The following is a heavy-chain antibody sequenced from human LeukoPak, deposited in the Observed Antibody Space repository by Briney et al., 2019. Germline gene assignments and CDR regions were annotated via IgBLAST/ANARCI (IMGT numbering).Heavy chain of an antibody. CDR1: GGSISSHY. J-gene: IGHJ5*02. Sequence: SETLSLTCTVSGGSISSHYWSWIRQPPGKGLEWIGYIYYSGSTNYNPSLKSRVTISVDTSKNQFSLKLSSVTAADTAVYYCAREWGSTRGGWFDPWGQGTPVTVSS. CDR2: IYYSGST. CDR3: AREWGSTRGGWFDP. D-gene: IGHD2-2*01. V-gene: IGHV4-59*11.